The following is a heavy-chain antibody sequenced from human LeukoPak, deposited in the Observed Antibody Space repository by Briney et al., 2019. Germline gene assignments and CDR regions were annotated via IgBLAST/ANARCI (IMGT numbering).Heavy chain of an antibody. D-gene: IGHD3-3*01. CDR1: GYTFTSCD. V-gene: IGHV1-8*01. CDR3: ARAPNNVLRFLEWRPRGGGYGMDV. Sequence: ASVKVSCKASGYTFTSCDINWVRQATGQGLEWMGWMNPNSGNTGYAQKFQGRVTMTRNTSISTAYMELSSLRSEDTAVYYCARAPNNVLRFLEWRPRGGGYGMDVWGQGTTVTVSS. CDR2: MNPNSGNT. J-gene: IGHJ6*02.